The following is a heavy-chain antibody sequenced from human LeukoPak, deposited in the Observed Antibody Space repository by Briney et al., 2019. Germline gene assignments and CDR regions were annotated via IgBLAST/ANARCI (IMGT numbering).Heavy chain of an antibody. J-gene: IGHJ6*02. Sequence: PGGSLRLSCAASGFTFSSYAMSWVRQAPGKGLDWVATISDSGDNTYYADSVEGRFTISRDNSKNTLYLQMNSLRDEDTPIYYCAKVSYSDYGSGRPPFMDAWGQGTTVAISS. CDR2: ISDSGDNT. V-gene: IGHV3-23*01. D-gene: IGHD3-10*01. CDR3: AKVSYSDYGSGRPPFMDA. CDR1: GFTFSSYA.